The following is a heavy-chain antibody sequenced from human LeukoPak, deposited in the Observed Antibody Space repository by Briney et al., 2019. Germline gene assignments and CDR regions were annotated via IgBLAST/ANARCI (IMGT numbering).Heavy chain of an antibody. CDR3: AREDYGGTNFDY. J-gene: IGHJ4*02. Sequence: PGGSLRLSCTGSGFTLSDYYINWVRQAPGKGLEWVSQISKTGSTKYYSDSVQGRFTISRDNVKSSVSLQMKSLSAEDAAVYYCAREDYGGTNFDYWGQGALVAVSS. V-gene: IGHV3-11*01. D-gene: IGHD4-23*01. CDR1: GFTLSDYY. CDR2: ISKTGSTK.